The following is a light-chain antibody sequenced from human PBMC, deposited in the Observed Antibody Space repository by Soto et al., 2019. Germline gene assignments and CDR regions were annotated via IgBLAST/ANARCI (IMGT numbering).Light chain of an antibody. V-gene: IGKV1-8*01. CDR2: AAS. CDR3: QQYYSYPLT. CDR1: QGISSY. J-gene: IGKJ4*01. Sequence: AIRMTQSPSSCSASTGDRVTITCRASQGISSYLAWYQQKPGKAPKLLIYAASTLQSGVPSRFSGSGSGTDFTLTISCLQSEDFATYYCQQYYSYPLTFGGGTKV.